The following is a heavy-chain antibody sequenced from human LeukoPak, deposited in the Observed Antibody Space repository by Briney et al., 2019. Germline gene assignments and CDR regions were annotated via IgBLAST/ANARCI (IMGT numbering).Heavy chain of an antibody. D-gene: IGHD7-27*01. CDR3: ARDLGGTGARTDAFDI. CDR2: IYSGGST. V-gene: IGHV3-53*04. J-gene: IGHJ3*02. CDR1: GFTVSSNY. Sequence: PGGSLRLSWAASGFTVSSNYMSWVRQAPGKGLEWVSVIYSGGSTDYADSVKGRFTISRQNSKNTLYLQMNSLRAEDTAVYYCARDLGGTGARTDAFDIWGQGTMVTVSS.